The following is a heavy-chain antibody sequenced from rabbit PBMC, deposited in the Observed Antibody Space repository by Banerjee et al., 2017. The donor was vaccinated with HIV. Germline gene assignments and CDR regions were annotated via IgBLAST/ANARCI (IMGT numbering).Heavy chain of an antibody. J-gene: IGHJ4*01. CDR2: IAVGSSGST. CDR3: ARTMTGVIEFNL. Sequence: QEQLEESGGDLVKPEGSLTLTCTASGFSFSSNAMSWIRQAPGKGLEWIACIAVGSSGSTYYASWAKGRFTISKTSSTTVTLQMTSLTAADTATYFCARTMTGVIEFNLWGPGTLVTVS. V-gene: IGHV1S45*01. CDR1: GFSFSSNA. D-gene: IGHD2-1*01.